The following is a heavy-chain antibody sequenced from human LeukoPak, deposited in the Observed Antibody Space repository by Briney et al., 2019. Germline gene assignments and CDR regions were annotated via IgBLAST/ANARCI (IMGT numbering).Heavy chain of an antibody. Sequence: EASVKVSCKASGGTFSSYAISWVRQAPGQGLEWMGGIIPIFGTANYAQKFQGRVTITADESTSTAYMELSSLRSEDTAVYYCATSEYQLLFYYYYGMDVWGQGTTVTVSS. CDR1: GGTFSSYA. CDR2: IIPIFGTA. V-gene: IGHV1-69*01. D-gene: IGHD2-2*01. J-gene: IGHJ6*02. CDR3: ATSEYQLLFYYYYGMDV.